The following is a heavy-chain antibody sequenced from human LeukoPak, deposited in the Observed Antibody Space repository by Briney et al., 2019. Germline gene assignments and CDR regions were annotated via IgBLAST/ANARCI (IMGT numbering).Heavy chain of an antibody. CDR3: ARGSRTQCYFDY. D-gene: IGHD3-10*01. Sequence: GGSLRLSCAASGFTFSSYAMHWVRQAPGKGLEWVAVISYDGSNKYYADSVKGRFTISRDNSKNTLYLQMNSLRAEDTAVYYCARGSRTQCYFDYWGQGTLVTVSS. V-gene: IGHV3-30-3*01. J-gene: IGHJ4*02. CDR1: GFTFSSYA. CDR2: ISYDGSNK.